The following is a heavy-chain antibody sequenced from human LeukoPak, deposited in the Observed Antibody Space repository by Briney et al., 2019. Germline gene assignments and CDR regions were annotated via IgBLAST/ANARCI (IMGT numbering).Heavy chain of an antibody. V-gene: IGHV3-23*01. CDR2: ITGSGGST. J-gene: IGHJ5*02. CDR1: GFTFSNYA. D-gene: IGHD6-13*01. Sequence: GGSLRLSCAASGFTFSNYAMTWVRQAPGKGLEWVSAITGSGGSTFFADSVKGRFTISRDSSKNTLYLQLKGRRGGEPGDYLCANSRQEQQFFICAPWGRGPLVTVSS. CDR3: ANSRQEQQFFICAP.